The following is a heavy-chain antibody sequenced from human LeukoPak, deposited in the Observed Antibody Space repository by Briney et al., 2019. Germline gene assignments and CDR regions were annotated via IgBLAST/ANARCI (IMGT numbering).Heavy chain of an antibody. D-gene: IGHD3-22*01. CDR2: ISGSGVGT. CDR3: AKDPKRREGTMIVVVITDYFDY. CDR1: GFTFSSYT. Sequence: PGGSLRLSCAASGFTFSSYTMNWVRQAPGKGLEWVSAISGSGVGTYYADSVKGRFTISRDNSKNTLYLQMNSLRAEDTAVYYCAKDPKRREGTMIVVVITDYFDYWGQGTLVTVSS. V-gene: IGHV3-23*01. J-gene: IGHJ4*02.